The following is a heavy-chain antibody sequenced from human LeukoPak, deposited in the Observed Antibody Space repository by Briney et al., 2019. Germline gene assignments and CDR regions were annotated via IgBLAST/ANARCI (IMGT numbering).Heavy chain of an antibody. CDR1: GFTFSSYA. D-gene: IGHD5-24*01. J-gene: IGHJ3*02. V-gene: IGHV3-23*01. CDR3: ARERDGYKNAFDI. CDR2: ISGSGGST. Sequence: GGSLRLSCAASGFTFSSYAMSWVRQAPGKGLEWVSAISGSGGSTYYADSVKGRFTISRDNSKNSLYLQMNSLRAEDTAVYYCARERDGYKNAFDIWGQGTMVTVSS.